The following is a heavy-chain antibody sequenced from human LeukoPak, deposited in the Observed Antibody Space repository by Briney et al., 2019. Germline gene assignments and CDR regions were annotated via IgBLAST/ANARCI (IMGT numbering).Heavy chain of an antibody. CDR3: ARARPRYCSSTSCYPPRFDY. D-gene: IGHD2-2*01. CDR1: GYTFTSYG. CDR2: ISAYNGNT. J-gene: IGHJ4*02. V-gene: IGHV1-18*01. Sequence: ASVKVSCKASGYTFTSYGISWVRQAPGQGLEWMGWISAYNGNTNYAQKLQGRVTMTTDTSTSTAYMELRSLRSDDTAVYYCARARPRYCSSTSCYPPRFDYWGQGTLVTVSS.